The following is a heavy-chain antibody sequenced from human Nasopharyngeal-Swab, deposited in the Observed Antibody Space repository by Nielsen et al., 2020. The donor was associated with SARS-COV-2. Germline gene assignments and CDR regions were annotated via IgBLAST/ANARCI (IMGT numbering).Heavy chain of an antibody. Sequence: SETLSLNCTVSGGSISSYYWSWIREPPGKGLEGIGYIYYSGSTNYNPSLKSRVTISVDTSKNKFSLKLSSVTAADTAVYYCTSSVYYYYGMDVWGQGTTVTVS. CDR1: GGSISSYY. CDR3: TSSVYYYYGMDV. CDR2: IYYSGST. D-gene: IGHD5/OR15-5a*01. V-gene: IGHV4-59*13. J-gene: IGHJ6*02.